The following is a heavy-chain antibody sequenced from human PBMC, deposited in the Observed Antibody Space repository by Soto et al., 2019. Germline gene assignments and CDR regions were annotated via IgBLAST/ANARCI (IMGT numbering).Heavy chain of an antibody. Sequence: GGSLRLSCAASGFVFSSFWMSWVRPAPGKGLEWVANINQDGSEKYYVDSVKGRFTISRDNAKNSLYLQMNSLRAEDTAVYYCASRYLEHCFCSSGAPRDVHWVQG. V-gene: IGHV3-7*05. CDR1: GFVFSSFW. CDR2: INQDGSEK. D-gene: IGHD2-2*01. J-gene: IGHJ1*01. CDR3: ASRYLEHCFCSSGAPRDVH.